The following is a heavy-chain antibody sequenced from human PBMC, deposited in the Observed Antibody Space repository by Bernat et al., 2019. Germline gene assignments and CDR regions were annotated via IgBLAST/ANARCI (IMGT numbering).Heavy chain of an antibody. CDR3: ARNGYSSSWYLNPNYYFDY. CDR1: GFTFSSYG. CDR2: IWYDGSNK. V-gene: IGHV3-33*01. Sequence: QVQLVESGGGVVQPGRSLRLSCAASGFTFSSYGMHWVRQAPGKGLEWVAVIWYDGSNKDYADSVKGRFTISRDNSKNKLYLKMNSLIAEDTAVYYCARNGYSSSWYLNPNYYFDYWGQGTLVTVSS. J-gene: IGHJ4*02. D-gene: IGHD6-13*01.